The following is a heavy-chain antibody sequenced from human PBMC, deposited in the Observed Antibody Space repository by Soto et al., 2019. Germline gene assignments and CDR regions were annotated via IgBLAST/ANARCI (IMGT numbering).Heavy chain of an antibody. CDR1: GFTFGNYA. Sequence: GGSLRLSCAGSGFTFGNYAMSWVRQAPGKGLEWVSAIAASGATTYYADSVKGRLTVSRDNSKNTLYLQMNSLRAEDTAVYYCAKDRGGSGWRFDYWGQGTLVTVSS. V-gene: IGHV3-23*01. D-gene: IGHD6-19*01. CDR3: AKDRGGSGWRFDY. J-gene: IGHJ4*02. CDR2: IAASGATT.